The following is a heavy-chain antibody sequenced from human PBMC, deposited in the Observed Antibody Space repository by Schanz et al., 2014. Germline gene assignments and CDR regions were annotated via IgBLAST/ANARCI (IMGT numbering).Heavy chain of an antibody. CDR1: GFTFSNTW. D-gene: IGHD3-3*01. V-gene: IGHV3-15*01. CDR3: TTVERITIFEVVPYYYYYMDV. Sequence: EVQLAESGGGLVKSGGSLRLSCAASGFTFSNTWMNWVRQTPGKGLEWIGRIKSKIDGGTTDYAAPVKGRFTISRDDSKNTLYLQMNSLKTEDTAVYYCTTVERITIFEVVPYYYYYMDVWGKGTTVTVSS. J-gene: IGHJ6*03. CDR2: IKSKIDGGTT.